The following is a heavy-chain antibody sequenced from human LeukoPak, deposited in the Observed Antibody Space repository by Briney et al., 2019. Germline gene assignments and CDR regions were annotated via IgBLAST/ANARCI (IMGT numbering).Heavy chain of an antibody. V-gene: IGHV1-46*01. CDR2: INPSSGST. Sequence: GASVKVSCKASGYTFTHYYMHWVRQAPGQGLEWMGRINPSSGSTAYAQKFQDRLTLTRDMSASTPYMELSSLGSEDTAVYYCARRGERGNHADYWGQGTLVTVSS. CDR3: ARRGERGNHADY. CDR1: GYTFTHYY. D-gene: IGHD1-14*01. J-gene: IGHJ4*02.